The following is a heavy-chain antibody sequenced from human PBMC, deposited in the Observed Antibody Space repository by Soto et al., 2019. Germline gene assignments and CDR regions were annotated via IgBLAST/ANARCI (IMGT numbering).Heavy chain of an antibody. Sequence: VGSLGLSCAASGLPFRTAWMNWVRQPPGKGREWVGRIKSKTDGGTTDYAAPVKGRFTISRDDSKNTLYLQMNSLKTEDTAVYYCTSEYYYDSSGYLIDDAFDIWGQGTMVTVSS. CDR1: GLPFRTAW. CDR3: TSEYYYDSSGYLIDDAFDI. D-gene: IGHD3-22*01. V-gene: IGHV3-15*07. CDR2: IKSKTDGGTT. J-gene: IGHJ3*02.